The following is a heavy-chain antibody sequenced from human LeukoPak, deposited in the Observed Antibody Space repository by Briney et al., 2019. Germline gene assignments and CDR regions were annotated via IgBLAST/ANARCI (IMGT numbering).Heavy chain of an antibody. J-gene: IGHJ4*02. CDR3: ARDVGTSGRYTFDY. CDR2: TNYTSKWYD. Sequence: SQTLSLTCGISGDSVPSNNGAWNWIRQSPSRGLEWLGRTNYTSKWYDDYARYLQGRITISPNTSKSQFSLHLYSVTPEDTAVYYCARDVGTSGRYTFDYWGQGTPVTVSS. CDR1: GDSVPSNNGA. V-gene: IGHV6-1*01. D-gene: IGHD6-19*01.